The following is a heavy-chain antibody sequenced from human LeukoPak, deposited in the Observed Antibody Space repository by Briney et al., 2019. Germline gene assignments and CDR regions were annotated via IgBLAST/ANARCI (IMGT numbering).Heavy chain of an antibody. Sequence: GASVKVSCKTSGYTFTDYYIHWVRQAPGQGLEWVGRINPNSGGTNYAQNFQGRVTLSRDTSISTAYMELSSLRSDDTAVYYCARDAGGGSYFRQRAFDIWGQGTMVTVSS. D-gene: IGHD1-26*01. J-gene: IGHJ3*02. V-gene: IGHV1-2*06. CDR2: INPNSGGT. CDR3: ARDAGGGSYFRQRAFDI. CDR1: GYTFTDYY.